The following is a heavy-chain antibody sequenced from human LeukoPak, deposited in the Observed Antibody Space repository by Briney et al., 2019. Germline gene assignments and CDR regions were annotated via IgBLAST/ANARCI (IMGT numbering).Heavy chain of an antibody. CDR1: GSTVSNNF. CDR3: AKEGQQLPPGGGMDV. CDR2: ISGSGGST. D-gene: IGHD6-13*01. J-gene: IGHJ6*02. Sequence: PGGSLRLSCAASGSTVSNNFMSWVRQAPGKGLEWVSAISGSGGSTYYADSVKGRFTISRDNSKNTLYLQMNSLRAEDTAVYYCAKEGQQLPPGGGMDVWGQGTTVTVSS. V-gene: IGHV3-23*01.